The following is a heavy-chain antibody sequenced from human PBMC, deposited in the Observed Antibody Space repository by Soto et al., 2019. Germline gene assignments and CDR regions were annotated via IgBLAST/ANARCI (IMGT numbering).Heavy chain of an antibody. CDR1: GYTFTTYG. V-gene: IGHV1-18*01. D-gene: IGHD1-26*01. CDR2: ISAHNGNT. Sequence: QVHLVQSGAEVKKPGASVKVSCKGSGYTFTTYGITWVRQAPGQGLEWMGWISAHNGNTNYAQKLQGRVTVTRDTSARTAYMELRSLRSDDTAVYYCASGRYGDYWGQGALVTVSS. CDR3: ASGRYGDY. J-gene: IGHJ4*02.